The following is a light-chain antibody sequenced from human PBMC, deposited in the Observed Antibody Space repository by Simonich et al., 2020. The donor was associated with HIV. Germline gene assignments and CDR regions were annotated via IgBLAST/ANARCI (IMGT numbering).Light chain of an antibody. J-gene: IGKJ1*01. CDR1: QSVSSD. CDR2: GAS. Sequence: EIVMTQSPATLSVSPGERATLSCRASQSVSSDFAWYHQEPGQAPRLLIYGASTRATGIPARFSGSGSGTEFTLTISSLQSEDFAVYYCQQYNNWPRTFGQGTKVEIK. V-gene: IGKV3-15*01. CDR3: QQYNNWPRT.